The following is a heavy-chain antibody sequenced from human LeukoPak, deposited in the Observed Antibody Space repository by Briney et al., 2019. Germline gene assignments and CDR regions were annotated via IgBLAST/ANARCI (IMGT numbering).Heavy chain of an antibody. J-gene: IGHJ4*02. CDR3: AAKEGTRSDFDY. Sequence: GGSLRLSCAASGFTFSSYEMNWARQAPGKGLEWVSYISSSGSTTHYADSAKGRFTIPRDNAKNSLYLQMNSLRGEDTAVYYCAAKEGTRSDFDYWGQGTLVTVSS. D-gene: IGHD1-14*01. CDR1: GFTFSSYE. CDR2: ISSSGSTT. V-gene: IGHV3-48*03.